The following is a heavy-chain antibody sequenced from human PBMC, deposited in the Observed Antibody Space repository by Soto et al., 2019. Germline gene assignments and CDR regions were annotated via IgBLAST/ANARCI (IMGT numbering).Heavy chain of an antibody. V-gene: IGHV3-30*18. CDR2: ISYDGSNK. CDR1: GFTFSSYG. Sequence: PGGSLRLSCAASGFTFSSYGMHWVRQAPGKGLEWVAVISYDGSNKYYADSVKGRFTISRDNSKNTLYLQLNSLRAEDTAVYYCANMDLVAATLSDAFDIWGQGTMVT. J-gene: IGHJ3*02. D-gene: IGHD2-15*01. CDR3: ANMDLVAATLSDAFDI.